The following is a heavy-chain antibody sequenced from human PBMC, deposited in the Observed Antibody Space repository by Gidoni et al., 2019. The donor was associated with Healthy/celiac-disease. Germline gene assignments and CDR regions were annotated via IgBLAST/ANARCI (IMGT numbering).Heavy chain of an antibody. CDR3: ARSGYSSGWRYYFDY. CDR1: GFTFSSYW. J-gene: IGHJ4*02. V-gene: IGHV3-74*01. D-gene: IGHD6-19*01. Sequence: EVQLVESGGGLVQPGGSLRLSCAASGFTFSSYWMRWVRQAPGKGLVWVSRINSDGSSTSYADSVKGRFTISRDNAKNTLYLQMNSLRAEDTAVYYCARSGYSSGWRYYFDYWGQGTLVTVSS. CDR2: INSDGSST.